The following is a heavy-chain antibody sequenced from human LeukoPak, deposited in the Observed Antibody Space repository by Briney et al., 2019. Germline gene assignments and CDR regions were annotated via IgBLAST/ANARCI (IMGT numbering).Heavy chain of an antibody. J-gene: IGHJ4*02. CDR1: GFMFSAYG. V-gene: IGHV3-30*18. Sequence: PGGSLRLSCAASGFMFSAYGMHWVRQAPGKGLEWVAFISSDGSHKNYADSVKGRFTMSRDNSKNTLYLEMNSLRSEDTAVYYCAKDGDCGGGGCFPNNFNYWGQGTLVTVSS. D-gene: IGHD2-15*01. CDR3: AKDGDCGGGGCFPNNFNY. CDR2: ISSDGSHK.